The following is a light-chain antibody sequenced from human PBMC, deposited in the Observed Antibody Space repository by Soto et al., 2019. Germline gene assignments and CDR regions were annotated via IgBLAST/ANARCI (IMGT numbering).Light chain of an antibody. CDR2: EVR. J-gene: IGLJ2*01. Sequence: QSVLTQPASVSGSPGQTITISCAGTMRDVGAYNLVSWYQQHPGRAPQLIIYEVRNRSSGIFFRFSGSKSGNTASLTISGRQAADEADDYCRDYTSTRSLICGGETKLTVL. CDR3: RDYTSTRSLI. CDR1: MRDVGAYNL. V-gene: IGLV2-14*01.